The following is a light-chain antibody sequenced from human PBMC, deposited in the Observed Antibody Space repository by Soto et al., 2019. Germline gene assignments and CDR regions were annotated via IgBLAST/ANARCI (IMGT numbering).Light chain of an antibody. CDR1: QSVSSSY. CDR2: GAS. CDR3: QQYGSSQFT. V-gene: IGKV3-20*01. J-gene: IGKJ3*01. Sequence: EIVLTQSPGTLSLSPGERATLSCRASQSVSSSYLAWYQQQPGQAPRLLIYGASSRATGIPDRFSGSGSGTDFTLTISRLEPEDFAVYYCQQYGSSQFTFGPGTKVDIK.